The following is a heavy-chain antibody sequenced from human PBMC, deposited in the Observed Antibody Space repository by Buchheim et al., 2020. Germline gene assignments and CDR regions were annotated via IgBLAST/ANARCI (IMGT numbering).Heavy chain of an antibody. Sequence: EVQLVESGGGLVQPGGSLRLSCAGSGFTFSSYAMNWVRQGPGRGLEWVSTISTSGGNTRYADSLKGRFTIYRDNSTNTLYLQMNSLRAEDTAVYYCVKGGPRDGYIDFDYWGQGTL. CDR1: GFTFSSYA. CDR2: ISTSGGNT. CDR3: VKGGPRDGYIDFDY. D-gene: IGHD5-24*01. J-gene: IGHJ4*02. V-gene: IGHV3-23*04.